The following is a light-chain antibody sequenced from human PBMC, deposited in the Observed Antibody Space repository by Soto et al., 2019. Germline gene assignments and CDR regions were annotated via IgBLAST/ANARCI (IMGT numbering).Light chain of an antibody. CDR1: QIISTN. CDR3: QQYHNWPPIT. V-gene: IGKV3D-15*01. Sequence: MTQSPANLSLSPGETATLSCRARQIISTNLAWYQQQLGQAPRLLIYGASTRATGIPARFSGSGSGTEFTLTISSLQSEDFAVYYCQQYHNWPPITFGQGTRLEIK. J-gene: IGKJ5*01. CDR2: GAS.